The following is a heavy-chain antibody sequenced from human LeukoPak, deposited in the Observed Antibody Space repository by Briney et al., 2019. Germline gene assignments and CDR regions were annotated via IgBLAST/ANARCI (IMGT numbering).Heavy chain of an antibody. D-gene: IGHD3-22*01. V-gene: IGHV4-39*01. J-gene: IGHJ2*01. CDR3: ARGVTMIVVVIHDWYFDL. CDR2: IYYSGST. CDR1: GGSISSSSYY. Sequence: SETLSLTCTVAGGSISSSSYYWGWIRQPPGKGLEWIGSIYYSGSTYYNPSLKSRVTISVDTSKNQFSLKLTSVTAADTAVYYCARGVTMIVVVIHDWYFDLWGRGTLVTVSS.